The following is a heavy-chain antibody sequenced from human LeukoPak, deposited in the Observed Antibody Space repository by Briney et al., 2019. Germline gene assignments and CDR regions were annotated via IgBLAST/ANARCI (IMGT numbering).Heavy chain of an antibody. J-gene: IGHJ4*02. D-gene: IGHD1-26*01. Sequence: PGRSLRLSCAASGFTFSSYAMHWVRQAPGKGLEWVSYISSSGSTIYYADSVKGRFTISRDNAKNSLYLQMNSLRAEDTAVYYCARGRSGSYHVGFDYWGQGTLVTVSS. V-gene: IGHV3-48*04. CDR3: ARGRSGSYHVGFDY. CDR2: ISSSGSTI. CDR1: GFTFSSYA.